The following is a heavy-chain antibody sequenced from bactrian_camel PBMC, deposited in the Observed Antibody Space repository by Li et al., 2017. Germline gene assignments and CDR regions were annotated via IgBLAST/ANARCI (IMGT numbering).Heavy chain of an antibody. D-gene: IGHD4*01. J-gene: IGHJ4*01. CDR1: GFTFSDYY. Sequence: QVQLVESGGGSVQAGGSLRLSCTASGFTFSDYYMYWVRQAPGKGLEWVSTIDRDGIFTDYAASVKGRFTISRDNPENTLSLQMNSLKPEDTAVYYCVRANYAYWNSNYSRPASQGTQVTVS. V-gene: IGHV3S6*01. CDR2: IDRDGIFT.